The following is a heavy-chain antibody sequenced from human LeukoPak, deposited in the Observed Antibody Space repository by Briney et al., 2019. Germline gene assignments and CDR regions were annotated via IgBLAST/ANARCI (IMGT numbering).Heavy chain of an antibody. CDR3: ARKSGGSGSYYAHYGMDV. Sequence: ASVKVSCKASGYTFTSYDINWVRQATGQGLEWMGWMNPNSGNTGYAQKFQGRVTMTRNTSISTAYMELSSLRSEDTAVYYCARKSGGSGSYYAHYGMDVWGQGTTVTVSS. CDR1: GYTFTSYD. J-gene: IGHJ6*02. CDR2: MNPNSGNT. D-gene: IGHD3-10*01. V-gene: IGHV1-8*01.